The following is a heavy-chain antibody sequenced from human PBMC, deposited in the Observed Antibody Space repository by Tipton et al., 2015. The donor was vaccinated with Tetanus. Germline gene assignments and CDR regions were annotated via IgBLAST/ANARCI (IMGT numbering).Heavy chain of an antibody. CDR1: RGSISSGTFY. CDR2: IYSYSGST. J-gene: IGHJ5*02. D-gene: IGHD1/OR15-1a*01. Sequence: LRLSCTVSRGSISSGTFYWGWIRQSPGKGLEWIGCIYSYSGSTSYHPPLKSRVTISLDTSKNQFFLKLNSVTAADTAVYYCVLTTDNWFDPWGQGTLVTVSS. V-gene: IGHV4-39*01. CDR3: VLTTDNWFDP.